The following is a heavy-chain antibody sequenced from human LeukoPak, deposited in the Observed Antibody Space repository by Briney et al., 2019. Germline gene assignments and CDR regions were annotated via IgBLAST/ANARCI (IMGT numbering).Heavy chain of an antibody. CDR1: GFAFNTYS. CDR3: ARVQAGKWDFDY. V-gene: IGHV3-48*01. D-gene: IGHD2-8*01. CDR2: IRSDSSII. J-gene: IGHJ4*02. Sequence: GGSLRLSCAASGFAFNTYSMNWVRQAPGKGLVWVSYIRSDSSIIYYADSVKGRFTMSRDNGKNSLYLQMNSLRVEDTAVYFCARVQAGKWDFDYWGQGTLVTVSS.